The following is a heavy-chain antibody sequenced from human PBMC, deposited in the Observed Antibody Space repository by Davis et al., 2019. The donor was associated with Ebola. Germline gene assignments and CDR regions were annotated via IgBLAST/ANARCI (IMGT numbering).Heavy chain of an antibody. Sequence: SVKVSCKASGGTFSSYAISWVRQAPGQGLEWMGGIIPIFGTANYAQKFQGRVTITADESTSTAYMELSSLRSEDTAVYYCARPYSSAINDYGMDVWGQGTTVTVSS. CDR1: GGTFSSYA. D-gene: IGHD6-25*01. CDR3: ARPYSSAINDYGMDV. CDR2: IIPIFGTA. V-gene: IGHV1-69*13. J-gene: IGHJ6*02.